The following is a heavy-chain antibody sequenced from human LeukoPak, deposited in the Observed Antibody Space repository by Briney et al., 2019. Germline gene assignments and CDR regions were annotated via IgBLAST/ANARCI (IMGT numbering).Heavy chain of an antibody. V-gene: IGHV4-31*03. J-gene: IGHJ4*02. CDR3: ARAGFSTYDY. CDR1: GGSISSGGYY. D-gene: IGHD6-13*01. Sequence: SQTLSLTCTVSGGSISSGGYYWRWIRQHPGKGLEWIGYIHYSGSPYYNPSLKSRVTKSVDTSKNQFSLKLSSVTAADTAVYYWARAGFSTYDYWGQGTLVTVSS. CDR2: IHYSGSP.